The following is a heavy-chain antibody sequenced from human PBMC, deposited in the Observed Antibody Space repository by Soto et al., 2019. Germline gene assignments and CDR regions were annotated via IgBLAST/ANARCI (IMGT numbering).Heavy chain of an antibody. CDR3: ARSIAAAGTCDY. Sequence: ASVKVSCKASGYTFTSYAMHWVRQAPGQRLEWMGWINAGNGNTKYSQKFQGRVTITRDTSASTAYMELSSLRSEDTAAYYCARSIAAAGTCDYWGQGTLVTVSS. CDR1: GYTFTSYA. D-gene: IGHD6-13*01. J-gene: IGHJ4*02. V-gene: IGHV1-3*01. CDR2: INAGNGNT.